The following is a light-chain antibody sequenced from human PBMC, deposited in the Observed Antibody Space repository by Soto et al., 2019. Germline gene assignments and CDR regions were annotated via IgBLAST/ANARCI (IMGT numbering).Light chain of an antibody. CDR2: AAS. J-gene: IGKJ1*01. Sequence: DIQMTQSPSSLSASVGDRVTITCRASQGISNYLAWYQQKPGKVPKLLIYAASTLQSGVPSRFSGSGSETEFTLTISGLQPGDSATYYCQQYNSYSPTFGQGTKVDI. CDR1: QGISNY. V-gene: IGKV1-27*01. CDR3: QQYNSYSPT.